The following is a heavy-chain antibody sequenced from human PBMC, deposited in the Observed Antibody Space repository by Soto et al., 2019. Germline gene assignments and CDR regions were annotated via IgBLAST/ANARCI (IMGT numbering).Heavy chain of an antibody. Sequence: PGGSLRLSCAASGFTFSSYAMSRVRQAPGKGLEWVSAISGSGGSTYYADSVKGRFTISRDNSKNTLYLQMNSLRAEDTAVYYCAKLDYDILTGHYYYYYGMDVWGQGTTVTVSS. CDR2: ISGSGGST. CDR3: AKLDYDILTGHYYYYYGMDV. J-gene: IGHJ6*02. CDR1: GFTFSSYA. D-gene: IGHD3-9*01. V-gene: IGHV3-23*01.